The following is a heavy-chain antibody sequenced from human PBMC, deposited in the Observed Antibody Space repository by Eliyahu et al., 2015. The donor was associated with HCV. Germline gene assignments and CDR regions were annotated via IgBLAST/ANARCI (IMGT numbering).Heavy chain of an antibody. CDR1: GGTFSSYA. V-gene: IGHV1-69*04. J-gene: IGHJ4*02. CDR2: IIPILGIA. CDR3: ARGCSGGSCMYYFDY. Sequence: QVQLVQSGAEVKKPGSSVKVSCKASGGTFSSYAXSWVRQAPGQGLEWMGRIIPILGIANYAQKFQGRVTITADKSTSTAYMELSSLRSEDTAVYYCARGCSGGSCMYYFDYWGQGTLVTVSS. D-gene: IGHD2-15*01.